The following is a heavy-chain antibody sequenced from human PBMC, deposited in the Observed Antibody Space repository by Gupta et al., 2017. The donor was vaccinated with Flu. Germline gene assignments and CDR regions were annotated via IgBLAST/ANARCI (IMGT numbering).Heavy chain of an antibody. CDR1: GFTFSDAW. Sequence: EVQLVESGGGLVKPGGSLRLSCAASGFTFSDAWMSWVRQAPGKGLEWVGRIKSKTDGGTTDYAAPVKGRFTISRDDSKNTLFLQMSSLKTEDTAVYYCTTDPAGYVAADWGQGTLVTVSS. D-gene: IGHD5-12*01. CDR3: TTDPAGYVAAD. V-gene: IGHV3-15*01. J-gene: IGHJ4*02. CDR2: IKSKTDGGTT.